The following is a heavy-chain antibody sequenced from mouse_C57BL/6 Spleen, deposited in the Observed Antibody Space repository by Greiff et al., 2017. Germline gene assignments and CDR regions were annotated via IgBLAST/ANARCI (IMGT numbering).Heavy chain of an antibody. Sequence: DVQLQESGGGLVQPGGSMKLSCAASGFTFSDAWMDWVRQSPEKGLEWVAEIRNKANHHATYYAESVKGRFTIARDDSKSSVYLQMNSIRAEDTGMYYCTRSQRVYYFDYGGQGTTLTGSA. CDR1: GFTFSDAW. J-gene: IGHJ2*01. CDR2: IRNKANHHAT. V-gene: IGHV6-6*01. CDR3: TRSQRVYYFDY.